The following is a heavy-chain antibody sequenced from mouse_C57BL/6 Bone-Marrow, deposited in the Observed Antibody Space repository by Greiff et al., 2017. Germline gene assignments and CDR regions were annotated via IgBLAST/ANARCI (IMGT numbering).Heavy chain of an antibody. V-gene: IGHV1-26*01. J-gene: IGHJ1*03. D-gene: IGHD2-4*01. CDR2: INPNNGGT. CDR3: ARGVYDYHWYFDV. Sequence: VQLQQSGPELVKPGASVKISCKASGYTFTDYYMNWVKQSHGKSLEWIGDINPNNGGTSYNQKFKGKATLTVDKSSSTAYMELRSLTSEDSAVYYCARGVYDYHWYFDVWGTGTTVTVSS. CDR1: GYTFTDYY.